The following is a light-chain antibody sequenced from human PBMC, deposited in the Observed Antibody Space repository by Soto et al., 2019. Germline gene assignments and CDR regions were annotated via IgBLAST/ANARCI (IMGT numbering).Light chain of an antibody. CDR3: QQYASSPQA. Sequence: EIVLTQSPGVLSLSVGERATLSCRASQTVKSSYLAWYQQKPGQAPRLLIYDASTRAAGIPDRFSASGSGTNFTLIVSRLEPEDFAVYSWQQYASSPQAVGQGTKVDIK. CDR2: DAS. CDR1: QTVKSSY. V-gene: IGKV3-20*01. J-gene: IGKJ1*01.